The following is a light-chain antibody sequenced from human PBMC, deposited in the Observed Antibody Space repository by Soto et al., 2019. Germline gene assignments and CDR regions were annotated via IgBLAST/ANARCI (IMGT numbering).Light chain of an antibody. V-gene: IGKV3D-15*01. CDR1: QSVSSY. J-gene: IGKJ1*01. CDR2: DAS. CDR3: QQYNSWLWT. Sequence: EIVLTQSPGTLSLSPGERATLSCRASQSVSSYLAWYQQKPGQAPRLLIYDASNRATGIPARFSGSGSGTEFTLIISSLQSEDSAVYYCQQYNSWLWTFGQGTKV.